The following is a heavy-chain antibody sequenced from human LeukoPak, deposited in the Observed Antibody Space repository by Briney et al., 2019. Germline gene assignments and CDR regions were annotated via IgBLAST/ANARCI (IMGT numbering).Heavy chain of an antibody. Sequence: PGGSLILFCAASGFTFSNIWMTWVRQATGKGLEWVGRIKRKAEGGTTDYAAPVRGRFTISRDDSKTTLYLQMNSLKAEDTAVYYCTTATSTTASWSWGQGTLVTVSS. D-gene: IGHD1-1*01. CDR3: TTATSTTASWS. J-gene: IGHJ5*02. V-gene: IGHV3-15*01. CDR1: GFTFSNIW. CDR2: IKRKAEGGTT.